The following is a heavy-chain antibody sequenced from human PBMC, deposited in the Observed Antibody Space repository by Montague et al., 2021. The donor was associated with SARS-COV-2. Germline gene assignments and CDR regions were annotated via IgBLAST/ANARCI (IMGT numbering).Heavy chain of an antibody. CDR1: NSSIASGYY. J-gene: IGHJ3*02. D-gene: IGHD3-10*01. CDR3: AKFQLYHGSGFDCFDK. Sequence: SETLYLTCTVSNSSIASGYYWAWIRVPPGRRPEWMGSVLHSGTCYHNFSLKSRVTISADPSKNQFSLRLTSVTAADTAVYYCAKFQLYHGSGFDCFDKWGPGMMVVVSS. CDR2: VLHSGTC. V-gene: IGHV4-38-2*02.